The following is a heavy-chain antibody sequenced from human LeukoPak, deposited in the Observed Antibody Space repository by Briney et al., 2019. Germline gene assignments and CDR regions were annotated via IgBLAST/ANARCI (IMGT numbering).Heavy chain of an antibody. CDR2: IIPIFGTA. V-gene: IGHV1-69*05. Sequence: ASVKVSCKASGGTFSSYAISWVRQAPGQGLEWMGGIIPIFGTANYAQKFQGRVTITTDESTSTAYMELSSLRSEDTAVYYCARVNRDYGSGMYWFDPWGQGTLVTVSA. CDR1: GGTFSSYA. CDR3: ARVNRDYGSGMYWFDP. J-gene: IGHJ5*02. D-gene: IGHD3-10*01.